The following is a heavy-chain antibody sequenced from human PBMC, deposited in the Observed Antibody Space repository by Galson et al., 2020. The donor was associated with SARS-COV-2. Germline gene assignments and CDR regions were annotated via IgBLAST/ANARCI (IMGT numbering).Heavy chain of an antibody. J-gene: IGHJ4*02. CDR1: GFTFGNYA. V-gene: IGHV3-23*01. CDR2: ISVSGIST. CDR3: AKDNPRIAVRLDY. D-gene: IGHD6-19*01. Sequence: GGSLRLSCADSGFTFGNYALTWVRQAPGKGLEWVSVISVSGISTYYADSVRGRFTISRDNSNNIVYLQMDSLRAEDTAVYYCAKDNPRIAVRLDYWGQGTVVTVDS.